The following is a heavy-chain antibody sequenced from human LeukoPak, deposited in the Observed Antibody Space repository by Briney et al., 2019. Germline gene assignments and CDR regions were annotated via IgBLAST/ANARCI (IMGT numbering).Heavy chain of an antibody. Sequence: GGSLRLSCAASGFTFSSYAMSWVRQAPGKGLEWVSAISGSGGSTYYADSVKGRFTIFRDNSKNTLYLQMNSLRAEDTAVYYCAKGTLNWNKYYFDYWGQGTLVTVSS. J-gene: IGHJ4*02. CDR2: ISGSGGST. CDR3: AKGTLNWNKYYFDY. D-gene: IGHD1/OR15-1a*01. CDR1: GFTFSSYA. V-gene: IGHV3-23*01.